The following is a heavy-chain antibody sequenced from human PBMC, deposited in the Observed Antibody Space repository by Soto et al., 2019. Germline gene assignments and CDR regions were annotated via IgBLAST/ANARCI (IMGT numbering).Heavy chain of an antibody. V-gene: IGHV4-34*01. D-gene: IGHD3-10*01. Sequence: QVQLQQWGAGLLKPSETLSLTCAVYGGSFSGYYWSWIRQPPGKGLEWIGEINHSGITNYNPSLNRRVTISVDTSKNQFSLKLSSVTAADTAVYYCARGRGTMVRGVIRGYYYGMDVWGQGTTVTVSS. CDR2: INHSGIT. CDR3: ARGRGTMVRGVIRGYYYGMDV. J-gene: IGHJ6*02. CDR1: GGSFSGYY.